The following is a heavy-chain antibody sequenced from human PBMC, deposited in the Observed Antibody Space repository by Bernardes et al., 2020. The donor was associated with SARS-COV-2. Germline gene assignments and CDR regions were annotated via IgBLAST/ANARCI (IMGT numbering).Heavy chain of an antibody. CDR1: GGSVSSGSYY. Sequence: SETLSLTCTVAGGSVSSGSYYWSWIRQTAGKGREWLGRFYSSGRTNYNPTLKSRVTILVDTSKNQFSLRLSSFTAADTAWDYCASGSYPNWFDPWGQGTLGTVSS. J-gene: IGHJ5*02. D-gene: IGHD1-26*01. CDR3: ASGSYPNWFDP. V-gene: IGHV4-61*02. CDR2: FYSSGRT.